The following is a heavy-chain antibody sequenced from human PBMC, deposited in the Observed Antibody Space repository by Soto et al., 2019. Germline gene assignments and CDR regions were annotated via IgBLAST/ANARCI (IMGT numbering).Heavy chain of an antibody. D-gene: IGHD6-19*01. Sequence: SETLSLTCAVYGGSFSGYYWSWIRQPPGKGLEWIGEINHSGSTNYNPSLKSRVTISVDTSKNQFSLKLSSVTAADTAVYYCARVAVAGTEYYYYYYGMDVWGQGTTVTVSS. CDR3: ARVAVAGTEYYYYYYGMDV. V-gene: IGHV4-34*01. CDR2: INHSGST. CDR1: GGSFSGYY. J-gene: IGHJ6*02.